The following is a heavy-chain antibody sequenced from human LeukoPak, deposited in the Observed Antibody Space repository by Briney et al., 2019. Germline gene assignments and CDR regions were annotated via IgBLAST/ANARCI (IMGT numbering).Heavy chain of an antibody. Sequence: TSETLSLTCTVSGVSISSYYWSWLRQPAGKGLEWIGRIYTSGSTNYNPSLKRRVTMSVDTSKNQFSLKLSSVTAADTAVYYCARDNATPDDYGDYGEYYYYYMDVWGKGTTVTVSS. D-gene: IGHD4-17*01. CDR2: IYTSGST. J-gene: IGHJ6*03. CDR1: GVSISSYY. V-gene: IGHV4-4*07. CDR3: ARDNATPDDYGDYGEYYYYYMDV.